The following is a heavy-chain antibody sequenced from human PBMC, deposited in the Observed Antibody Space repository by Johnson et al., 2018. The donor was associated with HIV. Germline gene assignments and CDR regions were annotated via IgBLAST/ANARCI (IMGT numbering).Heavy chain of an antibody. V-gene: IGHV3-66*02. J-gene: IGHJ3*02. CDR2: IYSGGST. CDR1: GFTFSSNY. Sequence: VQLVEFGGGVVQPGRPLRLSCAASGFTFSSNYMSWVRQAPGKGLEWVSVIYSGGSTYYADSVKGRFTISRDNSKNTLYLQMNSLRAEDTAAYYCAKARSLLDYGGFDAFDIWGQGTLVIVSS. D-gene: IGHD4-23*01. CDR3: AKARSLLDYGGFDAFDI.